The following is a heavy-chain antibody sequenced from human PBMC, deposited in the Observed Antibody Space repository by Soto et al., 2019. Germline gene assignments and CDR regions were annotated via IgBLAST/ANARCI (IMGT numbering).Heavy chain of an antibody. D-gene: IGHD3-9*01. CDR1: GYTFTGYY. V-gene: IGHV1-2*04. Sequence: ASVKVSCKASGYTFTGYYMHWVRQAPGQGLEWMGWINPNSGGTNYAQKFQGWVTMTRDTSISTAYMELSRLRFDDTAVYYCARARYFDWSINYYGMDVWGQGTTVTVS. CDR3: ARARYFDWSINYYGMDV. CDR2: INPNSGGT. J-gene: IGHJ6*02.